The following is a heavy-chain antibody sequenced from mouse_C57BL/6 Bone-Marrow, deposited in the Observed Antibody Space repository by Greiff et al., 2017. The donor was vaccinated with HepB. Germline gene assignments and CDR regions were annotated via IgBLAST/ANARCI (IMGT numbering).Heavy chain of an antibody. Sequence: EVQLQHSGAELVRPGASVKLSCTASGFNIKDDYMHWVKQRPEQGLEWIGWIDPENGDTEYASKFQGKATITADTSSNTAYLQLSSLTSEDTAVYYCTNLYYYGSSSYYFDYWGQGTTLTVSS. CDR2: IDPENGDT. CDR3: TNLYYYGSSSYYFDY. CDR1: GFNIKDDY. D-gene: IGHD1-1*01. J-gene: IGHJ2*01. V-gene: IGHV14-4*01.